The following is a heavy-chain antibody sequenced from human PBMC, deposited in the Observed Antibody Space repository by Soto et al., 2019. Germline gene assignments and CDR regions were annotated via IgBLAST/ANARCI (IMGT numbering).Heavy chain of an antibody. J-gene: IGHJ5*02. Sequence: SETLSLTCSVSGDSISGSEFYWGWVRQPPGKGLEWIGTIHYSGDTYYDPSLKSRVTMSVDTSKNQFSVRLISVTAADTAIYFCARLSGYYRSSSTCYDWFDAWGQGTLVTVSS. V-gene: IGHV4-39*01. CDR2: IHYSGDT. CDR1: GDSISGSEFY. CDR3: ARLSGYYRSSSTCYDWFDA. D-gene: IGHD2-2*01.